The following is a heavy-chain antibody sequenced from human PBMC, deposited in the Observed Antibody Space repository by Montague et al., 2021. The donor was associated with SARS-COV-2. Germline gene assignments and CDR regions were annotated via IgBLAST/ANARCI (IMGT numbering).Heavy chain of an antibody. Sequence: SLRLSFSASGFTFSSYSMNWVRQAPGKGLEWVPSISSSSSYIYYADSVKGRFTISRDNAKNSLYLQMNSLRAEDTAVYYCARSHELWFGENPQGPGAFDIWGQGTMVTVSS. CDR3: ARSHELWFGENPQGPGAFDI. CDR2: ISSSSSYI. V-gene: IGHV3-21*01. CDR1: GFTFSSYS. J-gene: IGHJ3*02. D-gene: IGHD3-10*01.